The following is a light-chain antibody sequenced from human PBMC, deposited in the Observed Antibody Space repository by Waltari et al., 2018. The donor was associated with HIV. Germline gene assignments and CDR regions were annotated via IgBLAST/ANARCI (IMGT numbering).Light chain of an antibody. CDR1: QSVSNN. J-gene: IGKJ5*01. CDR2: GAS. V-gene: IGKV3-15*01. CDR3: QQYNDWLLVT. Sequence: EIVLTQSPATLSVSPGQRATLPCRASQSVSNNLAWYQQKPGQSPRPLIYGASARATCIPARFSGSGSGTEFTLTVSSLQSEDFAFYYCQQYNDWLLVTFGQGTRLEIE.